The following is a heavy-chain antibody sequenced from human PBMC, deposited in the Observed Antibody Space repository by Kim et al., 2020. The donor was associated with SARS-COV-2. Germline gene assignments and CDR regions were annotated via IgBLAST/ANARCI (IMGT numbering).Heavy chain of an antibody. D-gene: IGHD6-6*01. V-gene: IGHV1-2*02. CDR2: T. Sequence: THYAQKIQGRVTMTRDTAITTGYMELSSLRSDDTAMYFCARGQLAPFDYWGQGTLVTVSS. J-gene: IGHJ4*02. CDR3: ARGQLAPFDY.